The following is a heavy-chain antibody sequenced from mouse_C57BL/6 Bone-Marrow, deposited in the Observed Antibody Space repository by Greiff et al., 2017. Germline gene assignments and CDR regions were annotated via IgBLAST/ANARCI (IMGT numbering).Heavy chain of an antibody. V-gene: IGHV1-69*01. Sequence: QVQLQQPGAELVMPGASVKLSCKASGYTFTSYWMHWVKQRPGQGLEWIGEIDPSDSYTNYNQKFKGKSTLTVDKSSSTAYMQLSSLTSEDSAVYYCARWEGYYGNFDDWGQGTTLTVSS. CDR1: GYTFTSYW. D-gene: IGHD2-1*01. CDR3: ARWEGYYGNFDD. J-gene: IGHJ2*01. CDR2: IDPSDSYT.